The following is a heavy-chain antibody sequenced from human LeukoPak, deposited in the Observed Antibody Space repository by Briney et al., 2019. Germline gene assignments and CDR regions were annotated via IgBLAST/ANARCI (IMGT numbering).Heavy chain of an antibody. CDR2: ISGSGGST. J-gene: IGHJ5*02. Sequence: PGGSLRLSCAASGFTFSSYAMSWVRQAPGKGLEWVSAISGSGGSTYYADSVKGRFTTSRDNAKNSVYLQMNSLRTEDTAIYYCARSRWPEDLWGRGTLVTVSS. CDR3: ARSRWPEDL. CDR1: GFTFSSYA. D-gene: IGHD4-23*01. V-gene: IGHV3-23*01.